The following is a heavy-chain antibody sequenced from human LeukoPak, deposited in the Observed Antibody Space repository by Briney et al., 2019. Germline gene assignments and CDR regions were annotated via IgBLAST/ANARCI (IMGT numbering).Heavy chain of an antibody. J-gene: IGHJ6*03. CDR2: INPSGGST. V-gene: IGHV1-46*01. CDR1: GYTFTSYY. CDR3: AKGIVGAHYMDV. D-gene: IGHD1-26*01. Sequence: VSVKVSCKASGYTFTSYYMHWVRQAPGQGLEWMGIINPSGGSTSYAQKFQGRVTMTRDTSTSTVYMELSSLRSEDTAVYYCAKGIVGAHYMDVWGKGTTVTISS.